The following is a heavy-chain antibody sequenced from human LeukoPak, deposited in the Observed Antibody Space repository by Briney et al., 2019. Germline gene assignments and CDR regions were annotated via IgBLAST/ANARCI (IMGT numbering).Heavy chain of an antibody. J-gene: IGHJ6*02. V-gene: IGHV4-59*08. CDR2: IYYSGST. D-gene: IGHD1-26*01. Sequence: KSSETLSLTCTVSGGSISSYYWSWIRQPPGKGLEWIGYIYYSGSTNYNPSLKSRVTISVDTSKNQFSLKLSSVTAADTAVYYCARIGGSKWPSYYYYYGMDVWGQGTTVTVSS. CDR1: GGSISSYY. CDR3: ARIGGSKWPSYYYYYGMDV.